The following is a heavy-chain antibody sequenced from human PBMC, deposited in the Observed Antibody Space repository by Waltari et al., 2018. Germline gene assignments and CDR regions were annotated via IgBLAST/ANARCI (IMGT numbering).Heavy chain of an antibody. Sequence: TFSSYAISWVRQAPGQGLEWMGGIIPIFGTANYAKKVQGRVTITTDESTSTAYMELSSLRSEDTAVYYCATDWGSYPGGQGTLVTVSS. CDR1: TFSSYA. CDR2: IIPIFGTA. CDR3: ATDWGSYP. V-gene: IGHV1-69*05. J-gene: IGHJ5*02. D-gene: IGHD3-16*01.